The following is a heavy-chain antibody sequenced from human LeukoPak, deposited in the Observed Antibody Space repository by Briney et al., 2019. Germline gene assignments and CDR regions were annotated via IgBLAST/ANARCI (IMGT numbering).Heavy chain of an antibody. CDR3: ARSDYSNYSDY. CDR1: GGSISSSSYY. D-gene: IGHD4-11*01. CDR2: AYYSGST. J-gene: IGHJ4*02. V-gene: IGHV4-39*01. Sequence: PSETLSLTCTVSGGSISSSSYYWGWIRQPPGKGLEWIGSAYYSGSTYYNPSLKSRVIISVDTSKNQFSLKLSSVTAADTAVYYCARSDYSNYSDYWGQGTLVTVSS.